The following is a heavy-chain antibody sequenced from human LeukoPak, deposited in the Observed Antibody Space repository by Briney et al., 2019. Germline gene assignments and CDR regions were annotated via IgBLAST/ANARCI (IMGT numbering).Heavy chain of an antibody. J-gene: IGHJ4*02. CDR2: IYYSGST. Sequence: PSETLSLTCTVSGGSISSSSYYWGWIRQPPGKGLEWIGSIYYSGSTYYNPPLKSRVTISVDTSKNQFSLKLSSVTAADTAVYYCANIEMATIAIDYWGQGTLVTVSS. V-gene: IGHV4-39*01. CDR1: GGSISSSSYY. D-gene: IGHD5-24*01. CDR3: ANIEMATIAIDY.